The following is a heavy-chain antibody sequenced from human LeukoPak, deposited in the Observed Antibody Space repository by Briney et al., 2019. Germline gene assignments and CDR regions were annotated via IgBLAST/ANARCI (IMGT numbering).Heavy chain of an antibody. CDR3: ARIKSSGYYYGLDY. D-gene: IGHD3-22*01. Sequence: GGSLRLSCAASGFTFSNYEMNWVRQAPGKGLEWVSHISSSGSTFYYADSVKGRFTISRDNAKNSLYLQMNSLRAEDTAVYYCARIKSSGYYYGLDYWGQGTLVTVSA. CDR1: GFTFSNYE. V-gene: IGHV3-48*03. CDR2: ISSSGSTF. J-gene: IGHJ4*02.